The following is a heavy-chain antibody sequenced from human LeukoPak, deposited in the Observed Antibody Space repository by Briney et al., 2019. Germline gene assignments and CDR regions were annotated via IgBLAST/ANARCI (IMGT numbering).Heavy chain of an antibody. CDR2: IYYSGST. Sequence: PSETLSLTCTVSGGSISSGGYYWSWIRQHPGKGLEWIGYIYYSGSTYYNPSLKSRVTISVDTSKNQFSLKLSSVTAADTAVYCCARVLYYYYGMDVWGQGTTVTVSS. J-gene: IGHJ6*02. CDR1: GGSISSGGYY. V-gene: IGHV4-31*03. CDR3: ARVLYYYYGMDV.